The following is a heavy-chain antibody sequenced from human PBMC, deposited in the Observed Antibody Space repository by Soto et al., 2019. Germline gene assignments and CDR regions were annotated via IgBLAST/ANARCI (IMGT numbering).Heavy chain of an antibody. CDR1: GGSFSGYY. V-gene: IGHV4-34*01. J-gene: IGHJ4*02. CDR3: ARDIVVDTAMVDFYYFDY. Sequence: SETVSLTCAVYGGSFSGYYWSWIRQPPGKGLEWIGEINHSGSTNYNPSLKSRVTISVDTSKNQFSLKLSSVTAADTAVYYCARDIVVDTAMVDFYYFDYWGQGTLVTVSS. D-gene: IGHD5-18*01. CDR2: INHSGST.